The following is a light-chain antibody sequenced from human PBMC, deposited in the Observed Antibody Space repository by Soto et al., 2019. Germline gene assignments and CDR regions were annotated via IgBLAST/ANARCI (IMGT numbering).Light chain of an antibody. V-gene: IGLV1-44*01. CDR3: SSWDASLNRYI. CDR1: SSNFGSKT. J-gene: IGLJ1*01. CDR2: NSY. Sequence: QSALTRPPSASETPGQWVTISCSGSSSNFGSKTVNWYQQLPGTVPKLLIYNSYQRPSGVPDRFSAPKSGTSASLAISGLQSEDEADYYCSSWDASLNRYIFGTGTKVTVL.